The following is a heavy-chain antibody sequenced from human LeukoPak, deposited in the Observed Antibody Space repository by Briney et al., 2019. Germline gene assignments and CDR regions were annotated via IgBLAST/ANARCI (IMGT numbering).Heavy chain of an antibody. D-gene: IGHD5-18*01. CDR2: ISYEGRKK. CDR1: GFTVSSYC. Sequence: PGGSVSLVWAASGFTVSSYCMGCVRHAPGKGRGWVAVISYEGRKKYYADSVKGRFTISRDNSTNTLYLQMNSLRAEDTAVYYCAKEDTAMILGDYGMDVWGQGTTVTVSS. CDR3: AKEDTAMILGDYGMDV. J-gene: IGHJ6*02. V-gene: IGHV3-30*18.